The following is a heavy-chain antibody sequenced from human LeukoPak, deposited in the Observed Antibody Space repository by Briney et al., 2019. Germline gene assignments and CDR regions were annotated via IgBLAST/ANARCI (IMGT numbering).Heavy chain of an antibody. CDR1: GFTFSSYA. V-gene: IGHV3-23*01. D-gene: IGHD5-12*01. CDR2: ISGSGGST. J-gene: IGHJ4*02. CDR3: AKQRGYDPSGGLFDY. Sequence: GGSLRLSCAASGFTFSSYAMSWVRQAPGKGLEWVSAISGSGGSTYYADSVKGRFTISRDNSKNTLYLQMNSLRAEDTAVHYCAKQRGYDPSGGLFDYWGQGTLVTVSS.